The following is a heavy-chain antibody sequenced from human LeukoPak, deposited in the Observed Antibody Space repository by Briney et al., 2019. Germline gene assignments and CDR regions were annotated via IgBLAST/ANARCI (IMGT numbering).Heavy chain of an antibody. CDR1: GLTFSNYA. CDR3: ARGPTTVTSRWFDP. CDR2: ITDSGRKT. D-gene: IGHD4-11*01. V-gene: IGHV3-23*01. J-gene: IGHJ5*02. Sequence: PGGSLRLSCAASGLTFSNYAMNWVRQASGRGLEWVSGITDSGRKTYYADSVKGRFTISRDNSKNTLFLQMNSLRAEDTAVYYCARGPTTVTSRWFDPWGQGTLVTVSS.